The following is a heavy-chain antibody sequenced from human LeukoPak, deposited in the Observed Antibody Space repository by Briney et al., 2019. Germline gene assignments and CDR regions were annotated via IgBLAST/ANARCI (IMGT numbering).Heavy chain of an antibody. V-gene: IGHV3-21*01. D-gene: IGHD2-15*01. Sequence: PGGSLRLSCAASGFTFSSYSMNWVRQAPGKGLEWVSSISSSSSYIYYADSVKGRFTISRDNAKNSLYLQMNSPRAEDTAVYYCARDRYCSGGSCYIWFDPWGQGTLVTVSS. CDR1: GFTFSSYS. CDR2: ISSSSSYI. CDR3: ARDRYCSGGSCYIWFDP. J-gene: IGHJ5*02.